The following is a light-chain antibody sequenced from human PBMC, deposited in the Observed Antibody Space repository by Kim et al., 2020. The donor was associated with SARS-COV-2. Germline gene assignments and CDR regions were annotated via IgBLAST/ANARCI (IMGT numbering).Light chain of an antibody. V-gene: IGKV2-28*01. J-gene: IGKJ4*01. CDR1: QSLLHSNGYNY. Sequence: DIVMTQSPLSLPVTPGEPASISCRSSQSLLHSNGYNYLDWYLQKPGQSPQLLIYLGSNRASGVPDRFSGSGSGTDFTLKISRVEAEDVGVYYCMQALQTPLTFGGGTKLEI. CDR2: LGS. CDR3: MQALQTPLT.